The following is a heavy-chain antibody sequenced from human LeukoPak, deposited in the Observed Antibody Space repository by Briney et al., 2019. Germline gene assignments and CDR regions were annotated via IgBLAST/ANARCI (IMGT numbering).Heavy chain of an antibody. D-gene: IGHD3-9*01. CDR1: GFTFSSYE. CDR2: ITSSGSST. V-gene: IGHV3-48*03. CDR3: ARDLEILYYGILTRPGWYFDL. J-gene: IGHJ2*01. Sequence: GGSLTLSCAASGFTFSSYEMNWVRQAPGRGLEGVSYITSSGSSTYYADSVKGRFTISRDNAKNSLYLKMNSLRVEDTAVYYCARDLEILYYGILTRPGWYFDLWGRGTLVTVSS.